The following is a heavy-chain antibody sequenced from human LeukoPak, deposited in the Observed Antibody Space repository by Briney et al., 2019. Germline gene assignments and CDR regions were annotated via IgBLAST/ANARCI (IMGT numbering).Heavy chain of an antibody. Sequence: SETLSLTCTVSGGSISSSSYYWGWIRQPPGKGLEWIGSIYYSGSTYYNPSLKSRVTISVDTSKNQFSLKLSSVTAADTAVYYCARRQGYSSSTSCPFDYWGQGTLVTVSS. CDR1: GGSISSSSYY. CDR3: ARRQGYSSSTSCPFDY. J-gene: IGHJ4*02. D-gene: IGHD2-2*01. CDR2: IYYSGST. V-gene: IGHV4-39*01.